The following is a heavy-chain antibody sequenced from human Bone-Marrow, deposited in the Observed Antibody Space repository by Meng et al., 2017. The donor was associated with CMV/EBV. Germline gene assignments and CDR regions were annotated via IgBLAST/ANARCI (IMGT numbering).Heavy chain of an antibody. CDR1: GYTFTSYG. D-gene: IGHD5-18*01. Sequence: SVKVSCKTSGYTFTSYGISWVRQAPGQGLEWMGRIIPILGIANYAQKFQGRVTITADKSTSTAYMELSSLRSEDTAVYYCAREGGGYSYGTPYYYYGMDVWGQGTTVTVSS. J-gene: IGHJ6*02. CDR3: AREGGGYSYGTPYYYYGMDV. V-gene: IGHV1-69*04. CDR2: IIPILGIA.